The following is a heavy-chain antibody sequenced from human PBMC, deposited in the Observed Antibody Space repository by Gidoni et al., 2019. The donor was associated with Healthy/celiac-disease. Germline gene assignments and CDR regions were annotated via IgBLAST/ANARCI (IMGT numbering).Heavy chain of an antibody. D-gene: IGHD3-10*01. CDR2: ISAYNGNT. CDR1: GYTFTSYG. J-gene: IGHJ4*02. V-gene: IGHV1-18*01. Sequence: QVQLVQSGAEVKKPGASVKVSCKASGYTFTSYGISWVRQAPGQGLEWMGWISAYNGNTNYAHELQGRVTMTTDPSTSTAYMELRSLRSDDTAVYYFARDRYSRRFGELLGYYWGQGTLVTVSS. CDR3: ARDRYSRRFGELLGYY.